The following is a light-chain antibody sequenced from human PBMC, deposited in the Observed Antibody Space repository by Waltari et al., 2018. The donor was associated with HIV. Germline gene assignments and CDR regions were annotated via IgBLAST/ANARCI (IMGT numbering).Light chain of an antibody. CDR3: QQYYDSLMYT. CDR1: QGISNS. Sequence: DIQMTQSPYPLSASVGDRVPITCRARQGISNSLAWYQQKPGKAPKLLLYGASRLQTGVPSRFSGSGSGTDFALTISRLQPEDFATYYCQQYYDSLMYTFGQGTKLEIK. J-gene: IGKJ2*01. V-gene: IGKV1-NL1*01. CDR2: GAS.